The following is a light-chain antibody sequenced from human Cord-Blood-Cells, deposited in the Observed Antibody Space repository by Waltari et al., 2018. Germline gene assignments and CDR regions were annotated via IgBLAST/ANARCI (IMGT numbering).Light chain of an antibody. CDR3: QAWDSSTVV. J-gene: IGLJ2*01. Sequence: SYELTQPPSVSMSPGQTASNTCSGDKLGDKYACWYQQKPGQSPMLGIYQDSKRPSGIPSRFSGSNSGNTATLTISGAQAMDEADYYCQAWDSSTVVFGGGTKLTVL. CDR1: KLGDKY. CDR2: QDS. V-gene: IGLV3-1*01.